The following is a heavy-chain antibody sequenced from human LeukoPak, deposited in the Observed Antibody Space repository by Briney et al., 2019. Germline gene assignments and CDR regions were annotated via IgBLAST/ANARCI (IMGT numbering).Heavy chain of an antibody. CDR3: AKDSYSSGWYPKWYFDL. CDR2: ISASGGST. D-gene: IGHD6-19*01. Sequence: PGGSLRLSCAASGFTFSSYAMSWVRQAPGKGLEWVSDISASGGSTYYADSVKGRFTISRDNSKNTLYLQMNSLRAEDTAVYYCAKDSYSSGWYPKWYFDLWGRGTLVTVSS. CDR1: GFTFSSYA. V-gene: IGHV3-23*01. J-gene: IGHJ2*01.